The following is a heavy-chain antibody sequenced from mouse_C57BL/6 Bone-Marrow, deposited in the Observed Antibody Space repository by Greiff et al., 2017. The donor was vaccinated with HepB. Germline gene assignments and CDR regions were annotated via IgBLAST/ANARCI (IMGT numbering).Heavy chain of an antibody. J-gene: IGHJ3*01. V-gene: IGHV1-64*01. CDR3: ARGAFGSSYEGWFAY. CDR1: GYTFTSYW. Sequence: VQLQQPGAELVKPGASVKLSCKASGYTFTSYWMHWVKQRPGQGLEWIGMIHPNSGSTNYNEKFKSKATLTVDKSSSTAYMQLSSLTSEDSAVYYCARGAFGSSYEGWFAYWGQGTLVTVSA. D-gene: IGHD1-1*01. CDR2: IHPNSGST.